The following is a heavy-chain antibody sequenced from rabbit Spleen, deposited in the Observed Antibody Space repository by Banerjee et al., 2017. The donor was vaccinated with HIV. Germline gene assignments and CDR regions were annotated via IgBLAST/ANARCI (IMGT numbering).Heavy chain of an antibody. V-gene: IGHV1S40*01. CDR1: GFSFSTYYY. Sequence: QSLVESGGGLVTPGASLTLTCKPSGFSFSTYYYMCWVRQAPGKGLEWIACIDIGSSGAPYYASWAKGRFTISKTSSTTVTPQMTSLTAADTATYFCARDGAGGSYFALWGPGTLVTVS. D-gene: IGHD8-1*01. CDR3: ARDGAGGSYFAL. CDR2: IDIGSSGAP. J-gene: IGHJ4*01.